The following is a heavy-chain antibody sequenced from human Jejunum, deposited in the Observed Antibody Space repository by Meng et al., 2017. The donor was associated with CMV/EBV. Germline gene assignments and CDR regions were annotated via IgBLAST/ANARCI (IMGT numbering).Heavy chain of an antibody. CDR1: GLTLSSTW. CDR2: IKSNSYGGTA. CDR3: NKDLGWFGNVDY. J-gene: IGHJ4*02. V-gene: IGHV3-15*07. D-gene: IGHD3-16*01. Sequence: ASGLTLSSTWINWVRQLPGKGLEWVGRIKSNSYGGTAEYAESVKGRFTISRDDSQNTVYLQMNSLNTEDTAVYYCNKDLGWFGNVDYWGQGSLVTVSS.